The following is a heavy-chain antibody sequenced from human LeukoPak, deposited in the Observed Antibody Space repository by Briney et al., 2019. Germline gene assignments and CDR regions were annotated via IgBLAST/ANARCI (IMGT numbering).Heavy chain of an antibody. Sequence: TSVKVSCKASGFTFTSSAVQWVRQARGQRLEWIGWIVVGSGNTNYAQKFQERVTITRDMSTSLVYMELSSLRSEGTAVYYCARVAPDYYDPGDYWGQGTLVTVSS. CDR1: GFTFTSSA. V-gene: IGHV1-58*01. CDR2: IVVGSGNT. J-gene: IGHJ4*02. CDR3: ARVAPDYYDPGDY. D-gene: IGHD3-22*01.